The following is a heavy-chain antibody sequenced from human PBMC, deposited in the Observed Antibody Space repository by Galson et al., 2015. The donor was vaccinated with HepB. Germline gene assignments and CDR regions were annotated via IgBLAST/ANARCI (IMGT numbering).Heavy chain of an antibody. J-gene: IGHJ6*03. CDR1: GGSISTSNW. CDR2: IYHSGST. V-gene: IGHV4-4*02. D-gene: IGHD6-6*01. Sequence: LSLTCAVSGGSISTSNWWNWVRQPPGKGLEWIGEIYHSGSTNYNPSLKSRVTISIDKSKNQFSLKLSSVTAADTAVYYCARDRGEQLVKRADYYYYMDVWGKGTTVTVSS. CDR3: ARDRGEQLVKRADYYYYMDV.